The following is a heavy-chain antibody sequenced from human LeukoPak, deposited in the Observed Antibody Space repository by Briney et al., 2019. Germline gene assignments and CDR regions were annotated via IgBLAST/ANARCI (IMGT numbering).Heavy chain of an antibody. Sequence: PSETLSLTCAVYGGSFSSYYWSWIRQPPGKGLEWIGYIYTSGSTNYNPSLKSRVTMSVDTSKNQFSLKLSSVTAADTAVYYCARDRWGSSGYFTYFDSWGQGTLVTVSS. J-gene: IGHJ4*02. CDR2: IYTSGST. CDR1: GGSFSSYY. CDR3: ARDRWGSSGYFTYFDS. D-gene: IGHD3-22*01. V-gene: IGHV4-4*08.